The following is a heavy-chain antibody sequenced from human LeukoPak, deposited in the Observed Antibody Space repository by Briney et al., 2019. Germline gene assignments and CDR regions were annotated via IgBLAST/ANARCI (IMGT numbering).Heavy chain of an antibody. J-gene: IGHJ4*02. CDR3: ARENYGSGSYYDY. Sequence: GGSLRLSCAASGFTFSSYAMHWVRQAPGKGLEYVSAISSNGGSTYYANSVKGRFTISRDNSKNTLYLQMGSLRAEDMAVYYCARENYGSGSYYDYWGQGTLATVSS. CDR1: GFTFSSYA. V-gene: IGHV3-64*01. D-gene: IGHD3-10*01. CDR2: ISSNGGST.